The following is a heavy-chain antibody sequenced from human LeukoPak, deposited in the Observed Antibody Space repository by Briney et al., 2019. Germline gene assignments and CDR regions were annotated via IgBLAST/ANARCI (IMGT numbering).Heavy chain of an antibody. CDR2: MNPNSGNT. D-gene: IGHD5/OR15-5a*01. CDR3: ARAGFYDSSDAFDI. J-gene: IGHJ3*02. Sequence: ASVKVSCKASGYTFTSYDINWVRQATGQGLEWMGWMNPNSGNTGYAQKFQGRVTMTRNTSISTAYMEPSSLRSEDTAVYYCARAGFYDSSDAFDIWGQGTMVTVSS. CDR1: GYTFTSYD. V-gene: IGHV1-8*01.